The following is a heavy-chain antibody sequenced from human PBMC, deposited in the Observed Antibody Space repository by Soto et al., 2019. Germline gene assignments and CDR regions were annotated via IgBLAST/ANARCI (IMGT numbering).Heavy chain of an antibody. Sequence: EVQLVESGGGLVQPGGSLKLSLAASGFPFSGSAMPWVRKASGKGLEWVGRIRSKGNNYATAYGASLKGRFTISRDDSKNTAYLQMNSLNTEDTAVYYCSRQASDFWSGKPQYYMDVWGKGTTVTVSS. CDR3: SRQASDFWSGKPQYYMDV. D-gene: IGHD3-3*01. CDR1: GFPFSGSA. V-gene: IGHV3-73*01. J-gene: IGHJ6*03. CDR2: IRSKGNNYAT.